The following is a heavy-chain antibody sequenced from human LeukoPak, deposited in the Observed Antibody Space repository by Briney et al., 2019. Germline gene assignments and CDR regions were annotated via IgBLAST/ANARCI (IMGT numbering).Heavy chain of an antibody. J-gene: IGHJ4*02. CDR3: ARVPHYYFGYGYFDS. D-gene: IGHD3-10*01. CDR1: GGSFGGYY. Sequence: PSETLSLTCVVYGGSFGGYYRSWVRQPPGKGLEWIGEIDQSGTTNYNTSFRSRATISIDTSKKQFSLALTSMTAADTAVYYCARVPHYYFGYGYFDSWGQGTRVTVSS. CDR2: IDQSGTT. V-gene: IGHV4-34*01.